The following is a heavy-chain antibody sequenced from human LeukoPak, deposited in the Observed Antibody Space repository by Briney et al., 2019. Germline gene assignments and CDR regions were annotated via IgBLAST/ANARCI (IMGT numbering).Heavy chain of an antibody. J-gene: IGHJ4*02. D-gene: IGHD2-15*01. CDR2: IYYSGST. Sequence: SETLSLTCTVSGGSISSGGYYWNWIRQHPGKGLEWIGYIYYSGSTYYKPSLKSRVVISEDTSKNQFSLKLSSVTAADTAVYYCASLRCSGGSCAFDYWGQGTLVTVSS. CDR3: ASLRCSGGSCAFDY. V-gene: IGHV4-31*03. CDR1: GGSISSGGYY.